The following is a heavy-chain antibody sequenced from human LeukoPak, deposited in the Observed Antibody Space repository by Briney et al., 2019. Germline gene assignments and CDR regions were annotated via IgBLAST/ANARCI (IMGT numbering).Heavy chain of an antibody. CDR1: GFTLSSYG. J-gene: IGHJ4*02. CDR2: IWYDGSNE. Sequence: GGSLRLSCAASGFTLSSYGMHWVRQAPGKGLEWVAVIWYDGSNEYYADSVKGRFTISRDNSKSTVYLQMNNLRAEDTAVYHCARGYGSGSYSLDYWGQGTLVTVSS. V-gene: IGHV3-33*08. CDR3: ARGYGSGSYSLDY. D-gene: IGHD3-10*01.